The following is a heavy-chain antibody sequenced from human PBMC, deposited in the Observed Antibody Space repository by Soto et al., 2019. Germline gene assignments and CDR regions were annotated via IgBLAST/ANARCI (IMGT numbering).Heavy chain of an antibody. CDR2: IWYDGSNK. Sequence: QVQLVESGGGVVQPGRSLRLSCAASGFTFSSYGMHWVRQAPGKGLEWVAVIWYDGSNKYYADSVKGRFTISRDNSKNTRYLQMNSLRAEDTAVYYCAREDRLGYCSGGSCLGLDYWGQGTLVTVSS. V-gene: IGHV3-33*01. D-gene: IGHD2-15*01. J-gene: IGHJ4*02. CDR3: AREDRLGYCSGGSCLGLDY. CDR1: GFTFSSYG.